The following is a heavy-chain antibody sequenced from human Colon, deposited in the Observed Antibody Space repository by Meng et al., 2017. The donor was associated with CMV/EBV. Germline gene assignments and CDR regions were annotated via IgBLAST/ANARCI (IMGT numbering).Heavy chain of an antibody. Sequence: SETLSLTCVVYGGSFSDYFWSWIRQPPGKGLEWIGEINHSGGINYNPSLKSRVTISVDTSKNQFSLKLSSVTAADTAVYYCAGLYSYGPLIGYFDYWGQGTLVTVSS. CDR1: GGSFSDYF. J-gene: IGHJ4*02. D-gene: IGHD5-18*01. CDR2: INHSGGI. CDR3: AGLYSYGPLIGYFDY. V-gene: IGHV4-34*01.